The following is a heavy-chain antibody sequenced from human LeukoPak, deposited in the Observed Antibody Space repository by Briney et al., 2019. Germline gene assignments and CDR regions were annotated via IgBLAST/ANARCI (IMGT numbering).Heavy chain of an antibody. J-gene: IGHJ5*02. CDR3: ASTSLAVAGNWGNWFDP. Sequence: KPSETLSLTCAVYGGSFSGYYWSWIRQPPGEGLEWIGEINHSGSTNYNPSLKSRVTISVDTSKNQFSLKLSSVTAADTAVYYCASTSLAVAGNWGNWFDPWGQGTLVTVSS. CDR1: GGSFSGYY. D-gene: IGHD6-19*01. V-gene: IGHV4-34*01. CDR2: INHSGST.